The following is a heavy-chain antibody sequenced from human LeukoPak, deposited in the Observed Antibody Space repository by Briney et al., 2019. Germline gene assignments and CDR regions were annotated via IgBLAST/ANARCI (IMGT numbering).Heavy chain of an antibody. V-gene: IGHV3-7*01. CDR1: GFRFGRDW. Sequence: GGXLRLSCVASGFRFGRDWISWVRQAPGKGLEWVACVKQDGTEKNYVVSVWGRFTVSVDNGKNSLYLQMNSLRAEDTAKYYCATLDSTKSVLWGRGTAVIVSS. CDR2: VKQDGTEK. CDR3: ATLDSTKSVL. J-gene: IGHJ1*01. D-gene: IGHD2-2*01.